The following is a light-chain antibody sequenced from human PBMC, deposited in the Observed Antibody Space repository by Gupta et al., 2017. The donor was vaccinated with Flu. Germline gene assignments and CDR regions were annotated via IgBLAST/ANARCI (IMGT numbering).Light chain of an antibody. CDR3: SSYTDSATL. CDR2: EVG. V-gene: IGLV2-14*01. J-gene: IGLJ3*02. CDR1: SSDVGRYNF. Sequence: QSALTQPASVSGSPGQSITISCTGTSSDVGRYNFVSWYQQHPGNAPKLIIYEVGNRPSGVSNRFSGSKSGKTASLTISGLQAEDEADYYCSSYTDSATLFGGGTKLTVL.